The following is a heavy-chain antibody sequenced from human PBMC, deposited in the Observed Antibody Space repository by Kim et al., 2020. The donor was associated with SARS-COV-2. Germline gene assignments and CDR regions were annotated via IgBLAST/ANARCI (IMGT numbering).Heavy chain of an antibody. D-gene: IGHD6-19*01. J-gene: IGHJ6*02. Sequence: SVKVSCKASGGTFSSYAISWVRQAPGQGLEWMGRIIPILGIANYAQKFQGRVTITADKSTSTAYMELSSLRSEDTAVYYCAREQQWLKGGMDVWGQGTTVTVSS. CDR1: GGTFSSYA. CDR2: IIPILGIA. V-gene: IGHV1-69*04. CDR3: AREQQWLKGGMDV.